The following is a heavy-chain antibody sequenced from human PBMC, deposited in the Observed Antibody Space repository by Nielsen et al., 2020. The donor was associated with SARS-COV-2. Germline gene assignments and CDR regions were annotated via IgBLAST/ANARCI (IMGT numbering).Heavy chain of an antibody. CDR3: ARGHYGMDV. V-gene: IGHV3-7*03. CDR1: GFTFSSYA. CDR2: INQDGSEK. Sequence: GESLKISCAASGFTFSSYAFYWVRQAPGKGLEWVANINQDGSEKHHVDSVKGRFTISRDNAKNSLYLQMNSLRAEDTAVYYCARGHYGMDVWGQGTTVTVSS. J-gene: IGHJ6*02.